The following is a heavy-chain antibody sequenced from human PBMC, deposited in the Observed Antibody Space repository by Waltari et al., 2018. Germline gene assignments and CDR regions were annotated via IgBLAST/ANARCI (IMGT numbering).Heavy chain of an antibody. CDR3: ARGTVYTSMAEDD. CDR2: INRDRGGT. Sequence: QVQLVQSGAEVKMPGASVTPSCKASGYTVTGYDMHWVGRATGHGLEWVGAINRDRGGTKCTHELQGWITMASGTPSCTTGSETGGQRSEYTAGCASARGTVYTSMAEDDRGQGTLVTVAS. J-gene: IGHJ1*01. CDR1: GYTVTGYD. V-gene: IGHV1-2*04. D-gene: IGHD5-18*01.